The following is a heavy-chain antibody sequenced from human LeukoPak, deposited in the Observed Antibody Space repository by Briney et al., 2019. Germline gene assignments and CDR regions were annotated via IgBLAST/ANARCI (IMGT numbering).Heavy chain of an antibody. CDR1: GYTFTSYG. J-gene: IGHJ6*03. V-gene: IGHV1-18*01. D-gene: IGHD3-10*01. CDR2: ISTYNGNT. CDR3: ARDRRFGELFRSYYYMDV. Sequence: ASVKVSCKASGYTFTSYGISWVRQAPGQGLEWMGWISTYNGNTNYARKLQGRVTMTTNTSASTAYMELRSLRSDDTAVYYCARDRRFGELFRSYYYMDVWGKGTTVTVSS.